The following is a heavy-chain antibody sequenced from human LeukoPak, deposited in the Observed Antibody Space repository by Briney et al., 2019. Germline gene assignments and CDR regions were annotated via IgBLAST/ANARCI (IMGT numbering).Heavy chain of an antibody. CDR1: GDSISSSTYH. CDR2: LYYSGST. J-gene: IGHJ4*02. V-gene: IGHV4-39*01. CDR3: AGRDVSSGRYGLDY. D-gene: IGHD1-26*01. Sequence: SETLSLTCAVSGDSISSSTYHWGWIRQPPGKGLEWIGSLYYSGSTYYNPSLRSRVTISVDTSKNQLSLKVTSVTAADTAVYYCAGRDVSSGRYGLDYWGQGTLVTVSS.